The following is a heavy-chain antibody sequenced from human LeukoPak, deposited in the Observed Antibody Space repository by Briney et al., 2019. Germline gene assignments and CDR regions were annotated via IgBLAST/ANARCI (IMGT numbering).Heavy chain of an antibody. D-gene: IGHD2-15*01. J-gene: IGHJ3*02. V-gene: IGHV3-23*01. Sequence: GASLRLSCAASGFTFSSYAMSWVRQAPGKGLEWVSAISGSGGSTYYADSVKGRFTISRDNSKNTLYLQMNSLRVEDTAVYYCAKVVAARLDAFDIWGQGTMVTVSS. CDR2: ISGSGGST. CDR3: AKVVAARLDAFDI. CDR1: GFTFSSYA.